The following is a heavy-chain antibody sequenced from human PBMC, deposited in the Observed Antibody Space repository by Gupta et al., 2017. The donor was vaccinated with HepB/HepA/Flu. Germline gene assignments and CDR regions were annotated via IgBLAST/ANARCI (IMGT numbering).Heavy chain of an antibody. V-gene: IGHV4-31*03. Sequence: QVQLQESGPGLVKPSQTLSLTCTVSGGSISRGGYYWSWIRQHPGKGLEWIGYIYYSGSTYYNPSLKSRVTISVDTSKNQVSLKLSSVTAADTAVYYCASQYSSSSYDYGMDVWGQGTTVTVSS. D-gene: IGHD6-6*01. CDR3: ASQYSSSSYDYGMDV. J-gene: IGHJ6*02. CDR2: IYYSGST. CDR1: GGSISRGGYY.